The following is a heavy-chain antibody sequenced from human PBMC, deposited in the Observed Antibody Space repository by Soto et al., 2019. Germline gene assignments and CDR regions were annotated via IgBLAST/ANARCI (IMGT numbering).Heavy chain of an antibody. CDR3: AKEDVVVVAATDLPDTEYYYYYYYMDV. Sequence: GGSLRLSCAASGFTFSSYAMSWVRQAPGKGLEWVSAISGSGGSTYYADSVKGRFTISRDNSKNTLYLQMNSLRAEGTAVYYCAKEDVVVVAATDLPDTEYYYYYYYMDVWGKGTTVTVSS. J-gene: IGHJ6*03. V-gene: IGHV3-23*01. CDR2: ISGSGGST. CDR1: GFTFSSYA. D-gene: IGHD2-15*01.